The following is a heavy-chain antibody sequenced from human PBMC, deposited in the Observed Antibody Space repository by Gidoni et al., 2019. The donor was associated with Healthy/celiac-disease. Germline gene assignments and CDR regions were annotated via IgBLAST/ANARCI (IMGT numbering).Heavy chain of an antibody. CDR2: INHSGST. CDR3: ASRIAAAGRGELDY. V-gene: IGHV4-34*01. D-gene: IGHD6-13*01. CDR1: AGSFSGYY. Sequence: QVQLQQWGAGLLKPSETLSLTCAVYAGSFSGYYWSWIRQPPGKGLEWIGEINHSGSTNYNPSLKSRVTISVDTSKNQFSLKLSSVTAADTAVYYCASRIAAAGRGELDYWGQGTLVTVSS. J-gene: IGHJ4*02.